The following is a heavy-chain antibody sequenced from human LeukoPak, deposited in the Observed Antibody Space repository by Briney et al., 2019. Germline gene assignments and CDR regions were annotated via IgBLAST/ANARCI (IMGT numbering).Heavy chain of an antibody. D-gene: IGHD3-22*01. CDR1: GFTFSSYA. V-gene: IGHV3-23*01. CDR3: AKNRDSSSYYHDAFDF. J-gene: IGHJ3*01. Sequence: AGSLGLSCAASGFTFSSYAMSWVRQAPGQGLEWVSVISVSGDSTYYADSVKGRFTISRDNSKNTLYLQMNSLRAEDTAVYYCAKNRDSSSYYHDAFDFWGQGTMVTVST. CDR2: ISVSGDST.